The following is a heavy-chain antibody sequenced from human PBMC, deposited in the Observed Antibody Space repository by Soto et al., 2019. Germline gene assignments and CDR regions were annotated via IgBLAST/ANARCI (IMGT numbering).Heavy chain of an antibody. J-gene: IGHJ4*02. V-gene: IGHV3-72*01. Sequence: GGSLRLSCVASGLTFSDYHMEWVRQAPGKGLEWIGRARNDPSFRTTDHAASVRARFTTSRDDSKNSLYLQMNSLKTEDTAMYYCVASRPGGIFHYWGQEILVTVSS. CDR1: GLTFSDYH. D-gene: IGHD2-21*01. CDR3: VASRPGGIFHY. CDR2: ARNDPSFRTT.